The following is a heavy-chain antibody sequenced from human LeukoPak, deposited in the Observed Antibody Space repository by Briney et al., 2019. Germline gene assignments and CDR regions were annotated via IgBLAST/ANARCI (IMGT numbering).Heavy chain of an antibody. CDR1: GFSFSSYA. Sequence: GGSLRLSCAASGFSFSSYAMSWVRQAPGKGLKWVSTINDNGDGTYYADSVKGRFTISRDNSYNTVSLQMNSLRDEDTGVYYCAKGLRTGVGPYMGYHYYMDVWGKGATVTVSS. D-gene: IGHD3-16*01. CDR2: INDNGDGT. V-gene: IGHV3-23*01. CDR3: AKGLRTGVGPYMGYHYYMDV. J-gene: IGHJ6*03.